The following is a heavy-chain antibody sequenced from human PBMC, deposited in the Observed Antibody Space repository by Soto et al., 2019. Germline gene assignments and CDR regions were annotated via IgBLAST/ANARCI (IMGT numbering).Heavy chain of an antibody. CDR2: ISAYNGNT. CDR3: AKGIYGGMGYYYYYMDV. D-gene: IGHD4-17*01. Sequence: GASVKVSCKASGYTFTSYGISWVRQAPGQGLEWMGWISAYNGNTNYAHTLQGRVSISTDTSTSTAYMQLSSLRADDTAVYYCAKGIYGGMGYYYYYMDVWGKGTTVTVSS. J-gene: IGHJ6*03. V-gene: IGHV1-18*01. CDR1: GYTFTSYG.